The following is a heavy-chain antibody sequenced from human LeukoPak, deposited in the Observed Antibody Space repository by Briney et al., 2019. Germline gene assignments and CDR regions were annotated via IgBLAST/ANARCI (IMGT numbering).Heavy chain of an antibody. CDR3: AKLPGGGSYGVDY. J-gene: IGHJ4*02. CDR2: IYNTGGT. V-gene: IGHV3-66*04. CDR1: GFTISSDY. D-gene: IGHD1-26*01. Sequence: GGPLRLSCAASGFTISSDYMTWVRQAPGKGLEWVSVIYNTGGTKYADSVRGRFTISRDNSKNTLFLQMNSLRAEDTAVYYCAKLPGGGSYGVDYWGQGTLVTVSS.